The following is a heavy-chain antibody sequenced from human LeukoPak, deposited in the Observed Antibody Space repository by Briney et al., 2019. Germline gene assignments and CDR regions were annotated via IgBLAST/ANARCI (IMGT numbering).Heavy chain of an antibody. CDR1: GFTFSSYA. V-gene: IGHV3-30*18. Sequence: GGSLRLSCAASGFTFSSYAMHWVRQAPGKGLEWVAVISYDGSNKYYPDSVKGRFTISRDNSKNTLYLQMNSLRAEDTAVYYCAKDSGRLAALVRGVIPRNYWGQGTLVTVSS. CDR2: ISYDGSNK. CDR3: AKDSGRLAALVRGVIPRNY. D-gene: IGHD3-10*01. J-gene: IGHJ4*02.